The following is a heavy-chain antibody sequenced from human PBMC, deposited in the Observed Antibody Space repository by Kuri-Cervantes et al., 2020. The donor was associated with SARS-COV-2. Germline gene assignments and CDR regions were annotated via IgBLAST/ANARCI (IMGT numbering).Heavy chain of an antibody. J-gene: IGHJ3*02. Sequence: GESLKISCAASGFTFSSYWMSWVRQAPGKGLEWVANIKQDGSEKYYVDSVKGRFTISRDNAKNSLYLQMNSLRAEGTAVYYCADLIVVVPSARGAFDIWGQGAMVTVSS. CDR3: ADLIVVVPSARGAFDI. D-gene: IGHD2-2*01. CDR1: GFTFSSYW. V-gene: IGHV3-7*01. CDR2: IKQDGSEK.